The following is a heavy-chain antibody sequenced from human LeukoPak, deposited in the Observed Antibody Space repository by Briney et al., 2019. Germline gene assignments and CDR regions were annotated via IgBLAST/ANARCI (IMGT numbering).Heavy chain of an antibody. CDR2: LSGSGGNT. V-gene: IGHV3-23*01. CDR3: AKDRMKGRVAAASIDY. J-gene: IGHJ4*02. CDR1: GFIFRIYA. D-gene: IGHD2-2*01. Sequence: GGSLRLSYAASGFIFRIYAMSRGRQAPGKGLEWVSALSGSGGNTYYADSVKGRFTISRDNSKSTLYLQMNSLRGDDTAVYYCAKDRMKGRVAAASIDYWGRGTLVTVST.